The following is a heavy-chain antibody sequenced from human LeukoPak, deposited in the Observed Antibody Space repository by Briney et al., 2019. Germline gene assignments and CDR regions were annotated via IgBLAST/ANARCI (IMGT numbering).Heavy chain of an antibody. CDR2: IYHSGST. CDR1: GGSISSGGYY. Sequence: SETLSLTCTVSGGSISSGGYYWSWIRQPPGKGLEWIGYIYHSGSTYYNPSLKSRVTISVDRSKNQFSLKLSSVTAADTAVYYCARQNYDFWSGYYTDWFDPWGQGTLVTVSS. V-gene: IGHV4-30-2*01. D-gene: IGHD3-3*01. J-gene: IGHJ5*02. CDR3: ARQNYDFWSGYYTDWFDP.